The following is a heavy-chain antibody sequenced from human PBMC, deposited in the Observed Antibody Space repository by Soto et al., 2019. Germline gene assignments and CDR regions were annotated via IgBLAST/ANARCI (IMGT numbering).Heavy chain of an antibody. V-gene: IGHV3-30*18. CDR3: AKDLGDGAKTYYYYSMDV. J-gene: IGHJ6*02. CDR2: ISYDGSNK. CDR1: GFTFSSYG. Sequence: QVQLVESGGGVVQPGRSLRLSCAASGFTFSSYGMHWVRQDPGKGLEWVAVISYDGSNKYYADSVKGRFTISRDNSKNTLYLQMHSMRAEDTAVYYCAKDLGDGAKTYYYYSMDVWVQGTTVTVSS. D-gene: IGHD7-27*01.